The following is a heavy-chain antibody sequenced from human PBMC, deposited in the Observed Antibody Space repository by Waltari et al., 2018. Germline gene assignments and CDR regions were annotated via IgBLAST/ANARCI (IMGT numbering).Heavy chain of an antibody. CDR1: GGSISSYY. CDR2: IYYSGST. D-gene: IGHD6-19*01. Sequence: QVQLQESGPGLVKPSETLSLTCTVSGGSISSYYWSWIRQPPGKGLEWIGYIYYSGSTNHTPSLKSRVTISVDTSKNQFSLKLSSVTAADTAVYYCARDNQWLGNWFDPWGQGTLVTVSS. J-gene: IGHJ5*02. CDR3: ARDNQWLGNWFDP. V-gene: IGHV4-59*01.